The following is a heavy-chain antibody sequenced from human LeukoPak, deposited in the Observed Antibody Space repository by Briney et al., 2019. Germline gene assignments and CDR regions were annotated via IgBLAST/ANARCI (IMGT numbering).Heavy chain of an antibody. D-gene: IGHD4-17*01. Sequence: SETLSLTCAVYGGSFSGYYWSWIRQPPGKGLEWIREINHSGSTNYNPSLKSRVTISVDTSKNQFSLKLSSVTAADTAVYYCARGRRWTVPYFDYWGQGTLVTVSS. V-gene: IGHV4-34*01. J-gene: IGHJ4*02. CDR2: INHSGST. CDR3: ARGRRWTVPYFDY. CDR1: GGSFSGYY.